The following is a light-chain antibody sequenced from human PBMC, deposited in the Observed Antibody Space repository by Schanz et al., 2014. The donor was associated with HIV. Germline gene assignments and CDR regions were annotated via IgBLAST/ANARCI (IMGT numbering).Light chain of an antibody. CDR3: SSYTTSSTLV. CDR1: SSDFSRSDY. CDR2: DVF. J-gene: IGLJ2*01. V-gene: IGLV2-14*03. Sequence: QSVLTQPASVSGSPGQSVTISCTSTSSDFSRSDYVCWYQHHPGKAPKLRVYDVFVRPSGVSDRFSGSKSGNTASLTISGLQPEDGADYYCSSYTTSSTLVFGGGTKLTVL.